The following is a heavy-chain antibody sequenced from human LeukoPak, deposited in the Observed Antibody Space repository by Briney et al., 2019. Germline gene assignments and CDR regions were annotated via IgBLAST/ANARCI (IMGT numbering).Heavy chain of an antibody. CDR1: GGSISSGGYY. J-gene: IGHJ4*02. CDR2: IYYSGST. Sequence: PSETLSLTCTVSGGSISSGGYYWSWIRQHPGKGLEWIGYIYYSGSTYYNPSLKSRVTISVDTSKNQFSLKLSSVTAADTAVYYCARDHELPNGGNSGVFDYWGQGTLVTVSS. CDR3: ARDHELPNGGNSGVFDY. V-gene: IGHV4-31*03. D-gene: IGHD4-23*01.